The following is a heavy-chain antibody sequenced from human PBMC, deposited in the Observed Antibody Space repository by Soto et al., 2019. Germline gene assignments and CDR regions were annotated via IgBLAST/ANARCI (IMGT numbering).Heavy chain of an antibody. J-gene: IGHJ4*02. CDR1: GFTFISYA. D-gene: IGHD6-19*01. Sequence: WGSLRLSCAASGFTFISYAIIWGRQAPWKGLEWVSGISGSGDTTYYADSVKGRFTISRDNSKNTLYLQMNSLGAEDTAVYYCAKTVPGTKYWGQGTLVTVSS. CDR3: AKTVPGTKY. V-gene: IGHV3-23*01. CDR2: ISGSGDTT.